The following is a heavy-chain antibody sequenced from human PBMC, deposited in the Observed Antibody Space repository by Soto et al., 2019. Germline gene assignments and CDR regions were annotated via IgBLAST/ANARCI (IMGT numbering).Heavy chain of an antibody. V-gene: IGHV3-13*01. CDR3: ARGVLGPGDYYYGFDV. CDR1: GFTFSNYD. Sequence: PGGSLRLSCAASGFTFSNYDMHWVRQAKGKGLEWLSGIGAAGDTFYPGSVSGRFTISRENAKNSLNLQINSLRAGDTAVYFCARGVLGPGDYYYGFDVSGQGTTVTVSS. CDR2: IGAAGDT. D-gene: IGHD2-8*02. J-gene: IGHJ6*02.